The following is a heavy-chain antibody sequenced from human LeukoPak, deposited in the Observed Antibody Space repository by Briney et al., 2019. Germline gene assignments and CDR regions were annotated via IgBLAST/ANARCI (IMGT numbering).Heavy chain of an antibody. CDR3: ARYYCANGVCYSDGYYYMDV. V-gene: IGHV3-23*01. CDR1: GFTFSSYA. J-gene: IGHJ6*03. D-gene: IGHD2-8*01. CDR2: ISGSGGST. Sequence: GGSLRLSCAASGFTFSSYAMSWVRQAPGKGLEWVSAISGSGGSTYYADSVKGRFTISRDNSKNTLYLQMNSLRAEDTAVYYCARYYCANGVCYSDGYYYMDVWGKGTTVTVSS.